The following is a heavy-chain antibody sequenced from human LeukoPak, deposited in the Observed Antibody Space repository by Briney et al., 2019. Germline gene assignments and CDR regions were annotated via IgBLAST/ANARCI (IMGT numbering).Heavy chain of an antibody. Sequence: PGGSLRLSCAASGFTFSSYGMNWVRQAPGKGLEWVSAISSGGGSTYYADSVKGRFTISRDNSKNTLYLQMNSLRAEDTAVYYCASPMIVRGWGQGTLVTVSS. V-gene: IGHV3-23*01. J-gene: IGHJ4*02. CDR2: ISSGGGST. CDR3: ASPMIVRG. CDR1: GFTFSSYG. D-gene: IGHD3-22*01.